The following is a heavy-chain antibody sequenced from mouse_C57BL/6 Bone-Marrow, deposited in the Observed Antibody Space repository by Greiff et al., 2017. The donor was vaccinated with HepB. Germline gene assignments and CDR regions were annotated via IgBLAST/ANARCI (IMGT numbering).Heavy chain of an antibody. CDR2: IDPENGDT. V-gene: IGHV14-4*01. CDR1: GFNIKDDY. CDR3: TTIYYGYGRPFAY. D-gene: IGHD2-2*01. J-gene: IGHJ3*01. Sequence: VQLKESGAELVRPGASVKLSCTASGFNIKDDYMHWVKQRPEQGLEWIGWIDPENGDTEYASKFQGKATITADTSSNTAYLQLSSLTSEDTAVYYCTTIYYGYGRPFAYWGQGTLVTVSA.